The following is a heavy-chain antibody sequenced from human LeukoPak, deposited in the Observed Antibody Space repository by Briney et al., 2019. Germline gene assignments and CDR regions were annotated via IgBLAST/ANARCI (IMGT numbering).Heavy chain of an antibody. CDR2: ISYSGST. Sequence: SETLSLTCTVSGSSISSYYWSWIRQPPGKELEWVGHISYSGSTNYNPSLKSRVTISVDTSKNQFSLNLSSVTAADTAVYYCARPSRTGSGWDAFDIWGQGTMVTVSS. J-gene: IGHJ3*02. CDR3: ARPSRTGSGWDAFDI. D-gene: IGHD3-22*01. CDR1: GSSISSYY. V-gene: IGHV4-59*08.